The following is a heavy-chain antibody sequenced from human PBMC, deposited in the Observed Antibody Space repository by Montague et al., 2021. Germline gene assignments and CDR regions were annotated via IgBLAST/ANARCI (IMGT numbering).Heavy chain of an antibody. V-gene: IGHV4-39*01. Sequence: SETLSLTCTVSGGSISRSSYYWGWIRQPPGKGLEWIGSIYSGGSTYYNPSLKSRVTISADTSKSQFSLKLSSVTAADTAVYYCTRPGGYCTNDACYFWFAPWGQGILVTVSS. J-gene: IGHJ5*02. CDR1: GGSISRSSYY. CDR2: IYSGGST. CDR3: TRPGGYCTNDACYFWFAP. D-gene: IGHD2-8*01.